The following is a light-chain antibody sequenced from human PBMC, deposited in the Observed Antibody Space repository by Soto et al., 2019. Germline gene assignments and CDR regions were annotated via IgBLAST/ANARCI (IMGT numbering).Light chain of an antibody. CDR3: QQYNKWPRT. CDR2: GAS. J-gene: IGKJ1*01. V-gene: IGKV3-15*01. Sequence: EIVVTQSPATLSVSPGERATLSCRASQSVGSSLAWYQQKPGQAPRLLIYGASTRATGIPARFSGSGSGTEFTLTISSLQSEDFVVYYCQQYNKWPRTFGQGTKVEIK. CDR1: QSVGSS.